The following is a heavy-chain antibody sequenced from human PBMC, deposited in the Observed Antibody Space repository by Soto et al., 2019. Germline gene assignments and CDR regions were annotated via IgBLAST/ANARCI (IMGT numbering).Heavy chain of an antibody. CDR2: INHSGST. Sequence: QVQLQQWGAGLLKPSETLSLTCAVYGGSFSGYYWSWIRQPPGKGLEWIGEINHSGSTNYNPSLKSRVTISVDTSKNQFSLQLSSVTAADTAVYYCARSPGYSSSWRHYYYYYYMDVWGKGTTVTVSS. J-gene: IGHJ6*03. CDR1: GGSFSGYY. V-gene: IGHV4-34*01. D-gene: IGHD6-13*01. CDR3: ARSPGYSSSWRHYYYYYYMDV.